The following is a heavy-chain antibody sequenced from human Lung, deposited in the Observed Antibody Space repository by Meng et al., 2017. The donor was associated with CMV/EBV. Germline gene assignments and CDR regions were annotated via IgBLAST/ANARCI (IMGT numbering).Heavy chain of an antibody. J-gene: IGHJ4*02. CDR3: ARGVAESLGWEMGY. CDR1: GFTLRRYW. CDR2: IYSDGSDI. Sequence: GQMVVSGGGLCETWRSLILYGEVSGFTLRRYWMYWVRQAPGKGLEWVERIYSDGSDITYAESVRGRFTISRDAAKNTLYLQMNSLRVEDTAVYYCARGVAESLGWEMGYWGQGTLVTVSS. V-gene: IGHV3-74*03. D-gene: IGHD1-26*01.